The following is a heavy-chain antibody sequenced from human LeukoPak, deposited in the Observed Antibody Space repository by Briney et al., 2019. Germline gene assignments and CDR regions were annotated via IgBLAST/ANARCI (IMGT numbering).Heavy chain of an antibody. J-gene: IGHJ4*02. V-gene: IGHV3-7*03. D-gene: IGHD3-10*01. Sequence: GGSLRLSCVASGFTFSRYWVTWVRQAPGKGLEWVANTKDDGREKNYVDSVKGRFTISRDNAKNSMYLQMDSLRVEDTAVYYCGRDFTGFFDYWGQGTLVTVSS. CDR3: GRDFTGFFDY. CDR2: TKDDGREK. CDR1: GFTFSRYW.